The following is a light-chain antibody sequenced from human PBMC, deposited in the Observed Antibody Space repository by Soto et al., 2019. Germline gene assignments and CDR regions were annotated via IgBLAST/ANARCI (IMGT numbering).Light chain of an antibody. V-gene: IGKV1-39*01. CDR2: GAS. CDR1: QTIRSD. Sequence: DIQITQSPSPLCASVGDRVNISCRASQTIRSDLNWYQQKPGKAPKLLIYGASSLQSGVPSRFSGSGYGTDFNLTISSLQTEDFATYYCQHIYSIPITFGQGTRLEIK. CDR3: QHIYSIPIT. J-gene: IGKJ5*01.